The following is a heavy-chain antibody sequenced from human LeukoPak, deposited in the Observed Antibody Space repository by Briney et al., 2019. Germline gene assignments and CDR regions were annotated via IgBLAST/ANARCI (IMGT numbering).Heavy chain of an antibody. CDR2: INHSGST. CDR1: GGSFSGYY. CDR3: ARGRGYDQSFDY. D-gene: IGHD5-12*01. J-gene: IGHJ4*02. Sequence: KPSETLSLTCAVYGGSFSGYYWSWIRQPPGKGLEWIGEINHSGSTNYNPSLKSRVTISVDTSKNQFSLKLSSVTAADTAVYYCARGRGYDQSFDYWGQGTLVTVSS. V-gene: IGHV4-34*01.